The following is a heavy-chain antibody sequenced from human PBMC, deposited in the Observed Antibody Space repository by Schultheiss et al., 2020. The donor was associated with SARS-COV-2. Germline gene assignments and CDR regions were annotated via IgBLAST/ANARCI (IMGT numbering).Heavy chain of an antibody. Sequence: SGPTLVKPTQTLTLTCTVSGFSLSNARMGVSWIRQPPGKALEWLARIDWDDDKFYSTSLKTRLTISKDTSKNQVVLTMTNMDPVDTGTYYCARILPGYYGMDIWGQGTTVTVSS. CDR1: GFSLSNARMG. J-gene: IGHJ6*02. CDR2: IDWDDDK. V-gene: IGHV2-70*04. CDR3: ARILPGYYGMDI.